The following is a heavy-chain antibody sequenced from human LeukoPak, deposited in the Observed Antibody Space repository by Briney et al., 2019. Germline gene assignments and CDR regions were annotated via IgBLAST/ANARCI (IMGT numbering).Heavy chain of an antibody. D-gene: IGHD6-19*01. Sequence: PGGSLRLSCAASGFTFSSYGMHWVRQAPGKGLEWVAVIWYDGSNKYYADSMKGRFTISRDNSKNTLYLQMNSLRAEDTAVYYCAAALYSSQPPFDPWGQGTLVTVSS. V-gene: IGHV3-33*01. J-gene: IGHJ5*02. CDR2: IWYDGSNK. CDR1: GFTFSSYG. CDR3: AAALYSSQPPFDP.